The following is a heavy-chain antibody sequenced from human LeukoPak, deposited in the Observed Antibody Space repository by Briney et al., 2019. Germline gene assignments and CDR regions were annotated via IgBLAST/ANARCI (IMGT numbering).Heavy chain of an antibody. CDR1: GFTFSNAW. CDR3: TTAFYYDSSGYR. Sequence: GGSLRLSCAASGFTFSNAWMSWVRQAPGKGLEWVGRIKSKTDGGTTDYAAPVKGRFTISRDDSKNTLYLQMNSLKTEDTAVYYCTTAFYYDSSGYRGGQGTLVTVSS. J-gene: IGHJ4*02. V-gene: IGHV3-15*01. D-gene: IGHD3-22*01. CDR2: IKSKTDGGTT.